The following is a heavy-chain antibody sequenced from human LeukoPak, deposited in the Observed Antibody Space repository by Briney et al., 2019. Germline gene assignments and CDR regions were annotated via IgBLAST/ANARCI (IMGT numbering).Heavy chain of an antibody. CDR2: IYHSGST. CDR3: ASLVAVAEGPFDY. J-gene: IGHJ4*02. CDR1: GGSNSSSNW. D-gene: IGHD6-19*01. Sequence: SGTLSLTCAVSGGSNSSSNWWSWVRQPPGKGLEWIGEIYHSGSTNYNPSLKSRVTISVDKSKNQFSLKLSSVTAADTAVYYCASLVAVAEGPFDYWGQGTLVTVSS. V-gene: IGHV4-4*02.